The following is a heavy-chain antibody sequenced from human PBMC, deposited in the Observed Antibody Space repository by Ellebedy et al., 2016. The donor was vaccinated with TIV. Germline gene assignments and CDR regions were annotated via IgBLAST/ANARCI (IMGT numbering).Heavy chain of an antibody. Sequence: GESLKISCAASGFTFRTYWMHWVRQAPGKGLVWVSRIISDGGSTSYADSVKGRFTISRDNAKNSLYLQMNSLRAEDTAVYYCATERNYYDSSRDLNWFNPWGQGTLVTVSS. V-gene: IGHV3-74*01. CDR3: ATERNYYDSSRDLNWFNP. CDR1: GFTFRTYW. D-gene: IGHD3-22*01. CDR2: IISDGGST. J-gene: IGHJ5*02.